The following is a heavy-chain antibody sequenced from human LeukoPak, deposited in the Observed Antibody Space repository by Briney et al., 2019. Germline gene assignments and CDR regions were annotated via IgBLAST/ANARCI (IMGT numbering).Heavy chain of an antibody. CDR3: ARDPTTITIFGVIHAFDI. Sequence: SETLSLTCTVSGGSISSGGYYWSWIRQHPGKGLEWIGYIYYSGSTYYNPSLKSRVTISVDTSKNLFSLKLSSVTAADTAVYYCARDPTTITIFGVIHAFDIWGQGTMVTVSS. D-gene: IGHD3-3*01. J-gene: IGHJ3*02. CDR2: IYYSGST. CDR1: GGSISSGGYY. V-gene: IGHV4-31*03.